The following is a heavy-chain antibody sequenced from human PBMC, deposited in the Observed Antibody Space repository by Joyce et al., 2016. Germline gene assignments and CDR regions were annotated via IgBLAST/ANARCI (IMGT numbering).Heavy chain of an antibody. CDR2: INRCGSK. CDR3: AGAGLI. Sequence: ELQLVETGGALIQPGGSLRLSCAASGFIVSRNYMSWVRQAPGKGREWVSVINRCGSKHYADSVKGRFTISRDNSKNTLYLQMNGLRAEDTAVYYCAGAGLIWGQGTLVTVSS. D-gene: IGHD2-21*01. J-gene: IGHJ4*02. V-gene: IGHV3-53*02. CDR1: GFIVSRNY.